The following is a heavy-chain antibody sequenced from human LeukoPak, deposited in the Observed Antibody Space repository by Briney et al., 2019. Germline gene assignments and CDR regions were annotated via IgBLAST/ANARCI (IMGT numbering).Heavy chain of an antibody. J-gene: IGHJ6*03. CDR2: IIPIFGTA. CDR3: ARGQGGKATVTTDYYYMDV. Sequence: SVKVSCKASGGTFSSYAISWVRQAPGQGLEWMGGIIPIFGTANYAQKFQGRITITADKSTSTAYMELSSLRSEDTAVYYCARGQGGKATVTTDYYYMDVWGKGTTVTVSS. V-gene: IGHV1-69*06. CDR1: GGTFSSYA. D-gene: IGHD4-17*01.